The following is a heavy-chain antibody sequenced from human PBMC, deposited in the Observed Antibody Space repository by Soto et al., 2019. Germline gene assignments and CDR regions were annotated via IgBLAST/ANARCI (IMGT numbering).Heavy chain of an antibody. J-gene: IGHJ4*02. Sequence: EVQLVESGGGLVQPGGSLRLSCAASEFTFSSYSMNWVRQAPGKGLEWVSYISSSSSTIYYADSVKGRFTNSRDNAKNSRYLQMNSLRDEDTAVYYCARDGGGYDWAWGQGTLVTVSS. CDR3: ARDGGGYDWA. CDR1: EFTFSSYS. CDR2: ISSSSSTI. V-gene: IGHV3-48*02. D-gene: IGHD5-12*01.